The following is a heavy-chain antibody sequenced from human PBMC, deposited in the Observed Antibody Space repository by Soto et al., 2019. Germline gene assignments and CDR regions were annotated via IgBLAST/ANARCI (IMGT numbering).Heavy chain of an antibody. D-gene: IGHD3-16*02. CDR2: MYYSGRT. V-gene: IGHV4-59*01. CDR1: AASFSRFS. J-gene: IGHJ4*02. CDR3: ARDRGYHDYFWETYRSRGYFEI. Sequence: TVSAASFSRFSWSWIRQSPETGLEWIGHMYYSGRTTYNPSLTSRVSIALVVAKNHVSLQVTSVTAADTAVYYSARDRGYHDYFWETYRSRGYFEIWGQGTLVTVSS.